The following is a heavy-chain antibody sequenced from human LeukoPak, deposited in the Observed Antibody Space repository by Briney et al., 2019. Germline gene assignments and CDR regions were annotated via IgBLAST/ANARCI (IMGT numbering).Heavy chain of an antibody. CDR2: IYYSGST. J-gene: IGHJ4*02. Sequence: SETLSLTCTVSGGSVSSGSYYWSWIRQPPGKGLEWIGYIYYSGSTNYNPSLKSRVTISVDTSKNQFSLKLSSVTAADTAVYYCARTESDYFYFDYWGQGTLVTVSS. CDR1: GGSVSSGSYY. V-gene: IGHV4-61*01. CDR3: ARTESDYFYFDY. D-gene: IGHD2/OR15-2a*01.